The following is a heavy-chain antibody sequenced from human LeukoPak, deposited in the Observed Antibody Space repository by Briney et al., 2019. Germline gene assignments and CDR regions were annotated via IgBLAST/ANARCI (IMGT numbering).Heavy chain of an antibody. D-gene: IGHD6-13*01. CDR3: AKEEAAGTSDD. V-gene: IGHV3-23*01. Sequence: GGSLRLSCAASGFTFSSYAMSWVRQAPGKGLEWVSASGSGGSTYYADSVKGRFTISRDNSKNTLYLQMNSLRAEDTAVYYCAKEEAAGTSDDWGQGTLVTVSS. CDR2: SGSGGST. CDR1: GFTFSSYA. J-gene: IGHJ4*02.